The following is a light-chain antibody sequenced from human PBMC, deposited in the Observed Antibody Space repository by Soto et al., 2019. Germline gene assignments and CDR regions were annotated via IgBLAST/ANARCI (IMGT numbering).Light chain of an antibody. CDR3: QQYNKWPPYT. Sequence: EIVLTQSPATLSVSLGERATLSCRASQSVGSNLAWYQQKPGQAPRLLIFAASTRATGVPARFSGSGSGTDFALTISSLQSEDSAVYYCQQYNKWPPYTFGQGTKLEIK. CDR1: QSVGSN. J-gene: IGKJ2*01. V-gene: IGKV3-15*01. CDR2: AAS.